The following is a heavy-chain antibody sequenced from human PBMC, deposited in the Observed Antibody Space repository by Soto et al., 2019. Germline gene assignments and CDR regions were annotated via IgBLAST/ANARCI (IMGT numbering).Heavy chain of an antibody. CDR1: GGPFRTYA. J-gene: IGHJ4*02. CDR2: ISASDGT. D-gene: IGHD3-3*01. CDR3: AKDTYYDFWSGRYYFDY. Sequence: GGSLRLSSAASGGPFRTYAMNWVRQAPGKGLEWVSSISASDGTFYADSVKGRFTISRDNSKNTLYLQMNSLRAEDTAVYYCAKDTYYDFWSGRYYFDYWGQGTLVTVSS. V-gene: IGHV3-23*01.